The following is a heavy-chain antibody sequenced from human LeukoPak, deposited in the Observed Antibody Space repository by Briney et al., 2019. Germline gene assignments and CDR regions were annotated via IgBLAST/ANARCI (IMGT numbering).Heavy chain of an antibody. CDR2: VYYSDKT. CDR3: ARASMSLRYGYNRHYEIDY. CDR1: NDSFSNYY. Sequence: SETLSLTCTVSNDSFSNYYWTWLRQSPGKALEWIGYVYYSDKTHYNPSLKSRVFISVDTSQNQFSLRLSSVTAAATAVYYCARASMSLRYGYNRHYEIDYWGQGTLVTVS. D-gene: IGHD5-24*01. V-gene: IGHV4-59*01. J-gene: IGHJ4*02.